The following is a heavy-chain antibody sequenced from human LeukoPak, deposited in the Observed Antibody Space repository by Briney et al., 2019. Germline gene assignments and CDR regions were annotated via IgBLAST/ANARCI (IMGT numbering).Heavy chain of an antibody. CDR1: GFTFSSYG. V-gene: IGHV3-30*18. J-gene: IGHJ4*02. CDR3: AKAWRLDIGVVPAAHARGY. D-gene: IGHD2-2*01. CDR2: ISYDGSNK. Sequence: PGRSLRLSCAASGFTFSSYGMHWVRQAPGKGLEWVAVISYDGSNKYYADSVKGRFTISRDNSKNTLYLQMNSLRAEDTAVYYCAKAWRLDIGVVPAAHARGYWGQGTLVTVSS.